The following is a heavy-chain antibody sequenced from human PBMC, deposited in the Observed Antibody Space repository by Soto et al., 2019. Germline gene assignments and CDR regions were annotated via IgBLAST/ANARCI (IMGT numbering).Heavy chain of an antibody. CDR1: GGTFSSYA. D-gene: IGHD4-4*01. CDR2: IIPIFGTA. J-gene: IGHJ6*02. Sequence: RASVKVSCKASGGTFSSYAISWVRQAPGQGLEWMGGIIPIFGTANYAQKFQGRVTITADESTSTAYMELSSLRSEDTAVYYCATDSTVTTPDTHGMDVWGQGTTVTVSS. CDR3: ATDSTVTTPDTHGMDV. V-gene: IGHV1-69*13.